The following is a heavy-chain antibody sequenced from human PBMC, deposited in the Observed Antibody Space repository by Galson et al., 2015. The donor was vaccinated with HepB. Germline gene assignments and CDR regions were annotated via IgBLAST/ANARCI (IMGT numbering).Heavy chain of an antibody. V-gene: IGHV3-53*01. CDR1: GFSVNSYY. CDR2: IFSGGQT. D-gene: IGHD6-13*01. CDR3: ARDPGIAAAGTNVDY. J-gene: IGHJ4*02. Sequence: SLRLSCAASGFSVNSYYMAWVRQAPGKGLDWVSVIFSGGQTYYRDSVKGRFTVSKDISKNTLYLQMNRLRAEDTAVYYCARDPGIAAAGTNVDYWGQGILVTVSS.